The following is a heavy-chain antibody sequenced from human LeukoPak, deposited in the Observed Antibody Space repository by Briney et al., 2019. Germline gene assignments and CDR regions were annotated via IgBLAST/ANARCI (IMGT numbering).Heavy chain of an antibody. J-gene: IGHJ4*02. D-gene: IGHD4-17*01. Sequence: SVKVSCKASGGTFSSYAISWVRQAPGQGLEWMGGIIPIFGTANYAQKFQGRVTITADESTSTAYMGLSSLRSEDTAVYYCASLARDYGDYVDYWGQGTLVTVSS. CDR2: IIPIFGTA. CDR3: ASLARDYGDYVDY. CDR1: GGTFSSYA. V-gene: IGHV1-69*13.